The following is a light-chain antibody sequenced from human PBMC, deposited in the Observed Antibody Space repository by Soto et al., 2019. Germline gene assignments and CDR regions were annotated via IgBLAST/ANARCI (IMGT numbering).Light chain of an antibody. Sequence: QSVLTQPPSVSGAPGQRVTISCTGSSSNIGAGYDVHWYQQLPGTAPQLLIYGNSNRPSGVPDRFSGSKSGTSASLAITGLQDEDEADYYCHSYDSIRSGHYGFGTGPKVTVL. CDR2: GNS. V-gene: IGLV1-40*01. CDR1: SSNIGAGYD. J-gene: IGLJ1*01. CDR3: HSYDSIRSGHYG.